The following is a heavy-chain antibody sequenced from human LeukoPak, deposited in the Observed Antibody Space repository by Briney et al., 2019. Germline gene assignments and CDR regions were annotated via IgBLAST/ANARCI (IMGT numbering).Heavy chain of an antibody. CDR2: VRGSDAGT. CDR3: AKNRGGSYYSGSDY. Sequence: GGSLRLSCAASGFTFSSYAMSWVRQAPGKGLEWVSAVRGSDAGTSYADSVKGRFTISRDNSKNTLYLQMNSLRAEDTAVYYCAKNRGGSYYSGSDYWGQGTLVTVSS. J-gene: IGHJ4*02. V-gene: IGHV3-23*01. CDR1: GFTFSSYA. D-gene: IGHD1-26*01.